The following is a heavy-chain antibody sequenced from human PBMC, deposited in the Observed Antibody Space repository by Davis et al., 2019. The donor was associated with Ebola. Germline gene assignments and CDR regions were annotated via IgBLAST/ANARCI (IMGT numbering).Heavy chain of an antibody. CDR1: GFTVSSNY. J-gene: IGHJ4*02. CDR3: ARRYNWNYGGDY. Sequence: GESLKISCAASGFTVSSNYMNWVRQAPGKGLEWVSSISSSSSYIYYADSVKGRFTISRDNAKNSLYLQMNSLRAEDTAVYYCARRYNWNYGGDYWGQGTLVTVSS. V-gene: IGHV3-21*01. D-gene: IGHD1-7*01. CDR2: ISSSSSYI.